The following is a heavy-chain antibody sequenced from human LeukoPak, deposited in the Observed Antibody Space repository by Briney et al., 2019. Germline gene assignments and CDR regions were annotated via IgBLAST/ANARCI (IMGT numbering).Heavy chain of an antibody. CDR1: GGTFSSDA. CDR2: IIPIFGTA. Sequence: SVKVSCKASGGTFSSDAISWVGQAPGQGLEWMGGIIPIFGTANYAQKFQGRVTITTDESTSTAYMELSSLRSEDTAVYYCASSSNWNYIMAYWGQGTLVTVSS. V-gene: IGHV1-69*05. J-gene: IGHJ4*02. D-gene: IGHD1-7*01. CDR3: ASSSNWNYIMAY.